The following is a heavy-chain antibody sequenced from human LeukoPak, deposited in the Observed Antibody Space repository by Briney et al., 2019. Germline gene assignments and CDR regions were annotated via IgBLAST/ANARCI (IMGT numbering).Heavy chain of an antibody. J-gene: IGHJ4*02. CDR1: GFTFSSYG. D-gene: IGHD5-18*01. CDR3: AKKGGYSYGDPFDF. Sequence: GGTLRLSCAASGFTFSSYGMSWVRQAPGKGLEWVSAINGGGGTTYYADFVKGRFTISRDNSKNTLYLQMNSLRAEDTALYYCAKKGGYSYGDPFDFWGQGTLVTVSS. V-gene: IGHV3-23*01. CDR2: INGGGGTT.